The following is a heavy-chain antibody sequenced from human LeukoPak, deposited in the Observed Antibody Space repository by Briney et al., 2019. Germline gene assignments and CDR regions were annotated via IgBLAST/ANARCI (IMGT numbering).Heavy chain of an antibody. V-gene: IGHV3-21*01. Sequence: GGSLRLSCAASGFTFSSYEMNWVRQAPGKGLEWVSSISSSSSYIYYADSVKGRFTISRDNAKNSLYLQMNSLRAEDTAVYYCAREGGGMYSSSWYYFDYWGQGTLVTVSS. J-gene: IGHJ4*02. CDR2: ISSSSSYI. CDR1: GFTFSSYE. CDR3: AREGGGMYSSSWYYFDY. D-gene: IGHD6-13*01.